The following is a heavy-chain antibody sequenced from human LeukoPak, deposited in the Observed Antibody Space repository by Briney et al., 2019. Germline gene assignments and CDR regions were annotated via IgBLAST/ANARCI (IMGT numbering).Heavy chain of an antibody. V-gene: IGHV4-39*07. D-gene: IGHD4-17*01. CDR1: GGSISSSSYY. CDR3: ARDALRYGMDV. Sequence: SETLSLTCTVSGGSISSSSYYLGWIRQPPGKGLEWIGSIYYSGSTYYNPSLKSRVTMSVDTSKNQFSLKLSSVTAADTAVYYCARDALRYGMDVWGQGTTVTVSS. J-gene: IGHJ6*02. CDR2: IYYSGST.